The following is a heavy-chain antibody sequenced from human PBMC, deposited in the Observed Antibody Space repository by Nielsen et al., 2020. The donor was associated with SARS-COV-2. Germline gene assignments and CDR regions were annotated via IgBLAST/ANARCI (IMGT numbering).Heavy chain of an antibody. J-gene: IGHJ4*02. V-gene: IGHV4-39*01. CDR2: IYYSGST. D-gene: IGHD3-10*01. Sequence: SETLSLTCTVSGGSISSGGYYWSWIRQHPGKGLEWIGSIYYSGSTYYNPSLKSRVTISVDTSKNQFSLKLSSVTAADTAVYYCARHLVLLWFGELSTFDYWGQGTLVTVSS. CDR3: ARHLVLLWFGELSTFDY. CDR1: GGSISSGGYY.